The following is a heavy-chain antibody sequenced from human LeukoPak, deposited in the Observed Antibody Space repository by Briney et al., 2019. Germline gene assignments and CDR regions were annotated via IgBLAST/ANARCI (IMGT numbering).Heavy chain of an antibody. D-gene: IGHD1-26*01. CDR2: IKQDGSEK. CDR1: GFTFSSYW. CDR3: ARVQWELRGVGSYFEY. Sequence: GSLRLSCVVSGFTFSSYWMSWVRQAPGKGLEWVADIKQDGSEKYYVDSVKGRFTMSRDNAKNSLYLQMNSLRAEDTAVYYCARVQWELRGVGSYFEYWGQGALVTVSS. J-gene: IGHJ4*02. V-gene: IGHV3-7*01.